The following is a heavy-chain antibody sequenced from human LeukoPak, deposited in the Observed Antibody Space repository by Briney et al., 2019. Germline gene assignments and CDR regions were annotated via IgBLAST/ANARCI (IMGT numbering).Heavy chain of an antibody. CDR3: TTPNREDIGYYYYGMDV. CDR1: GFTFSSYS. J-gene: IGHJ6*04. V-gene: IGHV3-21*03. CDR2: ISSSSSYI. Sequence: GGSLRLSCAASGFTFSSYSMNWVRQAPGKGLEWVSSISSSSSYIYYADSVKGRFTISRDNAKNSLYLQMNSLKTEDTAVYYCTTPNREDIGYYYYGMDVWGKGTTVTVSS. D-gene: IGHD5-12*01.